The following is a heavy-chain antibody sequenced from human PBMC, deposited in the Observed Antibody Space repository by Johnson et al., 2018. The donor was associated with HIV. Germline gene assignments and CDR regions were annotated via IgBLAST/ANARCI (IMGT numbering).Heavy chain of an antibody. V-gene: IGHV3-13*01. CDR3: AREIIFRGAFDI. D-gene: IGHD3-10*01. J-gene: IGHJ3*02. Sequence: VQLVESGGGVVQPGGSLTLSCAASGFTFSNSDMHWVRQPTGQGLEWVSGMGTAGDRHYADSVNGRFTVSRENAKNSLHLQMNNLRAEDTAVYYCAREIIFRGAFDIWGQGTMVTVSS. CDR1: GFTFSNSD. CDR2: MGTAGDR.